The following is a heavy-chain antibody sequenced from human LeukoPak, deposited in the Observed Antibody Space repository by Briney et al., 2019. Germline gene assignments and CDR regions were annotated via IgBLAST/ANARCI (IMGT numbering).Heavy chain of an antibody. D-gene: IGHD3-10*01. Sequence: PSETLSLTCTVSGGSISSYYWSWIRQPPGKGLEWIGSIYHSGSTNYNPSLKSRVTISGDTSKNQFSLKLRSVTAADTAVYYCARGRFGELFLFDYWGQGTLVTVSS. CDR3: ARGRFGELFLFDY. CDR2: IYHSGST. CDR1: GGSISSYY. J-gene: IGHJ4*02. V-gene: IGHV4-59*01.